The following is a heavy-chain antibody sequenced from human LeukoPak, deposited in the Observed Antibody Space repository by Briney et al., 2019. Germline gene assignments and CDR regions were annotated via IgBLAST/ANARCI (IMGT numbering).Heavy chain of an antibody. CDR2: SNGDGSDT. J-gene: IGHJ4*02. CDR3: ARTERGGFFDY. Sequence: GGSLRLSCAASGFTFNNYWMHWVRHVPGKGLMWVSRSNGDGSDTTYADSVKGRFTISRDNRKNTLYLQMSSLRVEDTAVYYCARTERGGFFDYWGQGALVTVPS. V-gene: IGHV3-74*01. CDR1: GFTFNNYW. D-gene: IGHD2-21*02.